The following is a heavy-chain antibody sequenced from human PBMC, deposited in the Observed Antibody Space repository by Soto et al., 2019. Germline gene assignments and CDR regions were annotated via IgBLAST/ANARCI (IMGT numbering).Heavy chain of an antibody. CDR2: IIPIFGTA. V-gene: IGHV1-69*06. D-gene: IGHD3-3*01. J-gene: IGHJ4*02. CDR3: ARAPGYSDYSFDY. CDR1: GGTFSSYA. Sequence: SVKVSCKASGGTFSSYAISWVRQAPGQGLEWMGGIIPIFGTANYAQKFQGRVTITADKSTSTAYMELSSLRSEDTAVYYCARAPGYSDYSFDYCGPGPLVTVSS.